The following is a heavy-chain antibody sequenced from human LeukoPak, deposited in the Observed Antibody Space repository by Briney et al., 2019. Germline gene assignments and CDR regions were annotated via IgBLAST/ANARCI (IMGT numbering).Heavy chain of an antibody. J-gene: IGHJ4*02. D-gene: IGHD6-19*01. CDR2: IYYSGST. Sequence: ASETLSLTCTVSGGSISSSSYYWGWIRQPPGKGLEWIGSIYYSGSTNYNPSLKSRVSISVDTSKNQFSLKLGSVTAADTAVYYCARRMPAGTVDYWGQGTLVTVSS. CDR1: GGSISSSSYY. V-gene: IGHV4-39*07. CDR3: ARRMPAGTVDY.